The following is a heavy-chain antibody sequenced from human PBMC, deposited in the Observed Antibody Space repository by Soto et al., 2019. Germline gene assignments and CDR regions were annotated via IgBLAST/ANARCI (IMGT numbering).Heavy chain of an antibody. CDR1: GFTFSSYD. J-gene: IGHJ3*02. Sequence: PGGSLRLSCAASGFTFSSYDMHWVRQATGKGLEWVSAIGTAGDTYYPGSVKGRFTISRENAKNSLYLQMDSLRAEDTAVYYCARGPPPDDSSGYCSAFDIWGQGTMVTVS. CDR2: IGTAGDT. D-gene: IGHD3-22*01. V-gene: IGHV3-13*01. CDR3: ARGPPPDDSSGYCSAFDI.